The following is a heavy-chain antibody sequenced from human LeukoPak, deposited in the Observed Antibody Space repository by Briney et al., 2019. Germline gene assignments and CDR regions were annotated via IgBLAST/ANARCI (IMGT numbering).Heavy chain of an antibody. V-gene: IGHV3-30*02. Sequence: GGSLRLSCAASGFTFSRYGMHWVRQAPGKGLEWVTFIRYDGSNQYYADSVKGRSTISRDNSKNTLYLQMNSLRAEDTAVYYCARDRYQHDSSGYFGCYFWGQGALVTVSS. D-gene: IGHD3-22*01. J-gene: IGHJ4*02. CDR2: IRYDGSNQ. CDR1: GFTFSRYG. CDR3: ARDRYQHDSSGYFGCYF.